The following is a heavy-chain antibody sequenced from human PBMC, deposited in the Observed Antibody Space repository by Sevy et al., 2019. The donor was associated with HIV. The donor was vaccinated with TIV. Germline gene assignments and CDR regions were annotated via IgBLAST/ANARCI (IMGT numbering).Heavy chain of an antibody. CDR1: GFTFSNYA. J-gene: IGHJ4*02. V-gene: IGHV3-23*01. CDR3: ASGDTTMITDLDY. CDR2: INNGGRT. Sequence: GGSLRLSCGASGFTFSNYAMSWVRQAPGKGPEWVSGINNGGRTYYEDSVKGRFTITRENSKKMGFRQMNSLRAEETAVYYGASGDTTMITDLDYWGQGALVTVSS. D-gene: IGHD5-18*01.